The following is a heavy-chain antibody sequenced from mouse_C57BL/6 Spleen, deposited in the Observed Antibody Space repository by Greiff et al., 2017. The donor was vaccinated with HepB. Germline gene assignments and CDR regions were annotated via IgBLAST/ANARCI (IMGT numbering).Heavy chain of an antibody. Sequence: VKLMESGPELVKPGASVKISCKASGYAFSSSWMNWVKQRPGKGLEWIGRIYPGDGDTNYNGKFKGKATLTADKSSSTAYMQLSSLTSEDSAVYFCSRGDYYEPDYFDYWGQGTTLTVSS. CDR2: IYPGDGDT. J-gene: IGHJ2*01. CDR1: GYAFSSSW. V-gene: IGHV1-82*01. CDR3: SRGDYYEPDYFDY. D-gene: IGHD1-1*01.